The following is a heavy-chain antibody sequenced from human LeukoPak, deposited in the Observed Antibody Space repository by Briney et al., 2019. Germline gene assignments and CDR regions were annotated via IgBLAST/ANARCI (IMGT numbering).Heavy chain of an antibody. J-gene: IGHJ4*02. D-gene: IGHD2-21*01. CDR2: FSHDGNDV. V-gene: IGHV3-48*03. CDR3: ARGRLLRLESFFDL. CDR1: GFVFSNNE. Sequence: GGSLRLSCAASGFVFSNNEMHWVRQAPGKGLEWVAYFSHDGNDVHYADSARGRFTISSDKSTNSVVLQMNRLRVEDTAVYYCARGRLLRLESFFDLWGQGTLVTVSS.